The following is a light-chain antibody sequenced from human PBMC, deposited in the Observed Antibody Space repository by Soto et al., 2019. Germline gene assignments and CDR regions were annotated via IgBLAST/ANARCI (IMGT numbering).Light chain of an antibody. CDR1: QRVSSTY. CDR2: GAS. Sequence: EIVLTQSPGTLSLSPGERATLSCRASQRVSSTYLAWYQQKPGQAPRLLIYGASNRATGIPDRFSGSGSGTDFTLTISRVEPEDFAVYYCQQYGGSRWTFGQGTRVDI. V-gene: IGKV3-20*01. J-gene: IGKJ1*01. CDR3: QQYGGSRWT.